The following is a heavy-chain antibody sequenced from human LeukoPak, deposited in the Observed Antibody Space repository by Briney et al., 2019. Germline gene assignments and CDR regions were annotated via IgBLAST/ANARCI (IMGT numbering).Heavy chain of an antibody. CDR1: GGSISSGDYY. J-gene: IGHJ3*02. V-gene: IGHV4-30-4*08. CDR3: ARVRGVTGMPDAFDI. Sequence: PSQTLSLTCTVSGGSISSGDYYWSWIRQPPGKGLEWIGYIYYSGSTYYNPSLKSRVTISVDTSKNQFSLKLSSVTAADTAVYYCARVRGVTGMPDAFDIWGQGTMVTVSS. CDR2: IYYSGST. D-gene: IGHD1-20*01.